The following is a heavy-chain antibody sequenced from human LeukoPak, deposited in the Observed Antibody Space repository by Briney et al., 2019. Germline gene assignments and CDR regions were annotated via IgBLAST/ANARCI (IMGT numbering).Heavy chain of an antibody. V-gene: IGHV3-21*01. CDR1: GFTFSSYG. J-gene: IGHJ4*02. Sequence: GESLRLSCAASGFTFSSYGINWVRLAPGKGLEWVSSISSSSTYIYYADSVKGRFTISRDNAKNSLYLQMNSLRAEDTAVYYCARDFGPNILTGYFFDYWGQGTLATVSS. D-gene: IGHD3-9*01. CDR3: ARDFGPNILTGYFFDY. CDR2: ISSSSTYI.